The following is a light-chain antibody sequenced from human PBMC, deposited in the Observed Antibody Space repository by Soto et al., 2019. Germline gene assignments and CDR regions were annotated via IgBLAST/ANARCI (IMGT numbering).Light chain of an antibody. CDR1: QNIRSR. Sequence: DFQMTQSPSTLSASVGDRVTITCRASQNIRSRLAWFQQKPGKAPKLLIYDASSLESGVPQRFSGSGSGTEFTLTISXXXXXXXXXYYCQQYHSYWTFGQGTKX. J-gene: IGKJ1*01. CDR3: QQYHSYWT. CDR2: DAS. V-gene: IGKV1-5*01.